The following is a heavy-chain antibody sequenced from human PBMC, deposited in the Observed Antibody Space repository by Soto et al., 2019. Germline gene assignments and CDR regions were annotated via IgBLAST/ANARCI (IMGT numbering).Heavy chain of an antibody. D-gene: IGHD6-6*01. CDR2: IIPILGIA. Sequence: QVQLVQSGAEVKKPGSSVKVSCKASGGTVSSYTISWVRQSPGQVLEWMGRIIPILGIANYAQKFQCRVTITAYKSTSTAYMALSSLRSEDTAVYYCARGLAGDLQTSCDYWCQGTLVTVSS. V-gene: IGHV1-69*02. CDR1: GGTVSSYT. J-gene: IGHJ4*02. CDR3: ARGLAGDLQTSCDY.